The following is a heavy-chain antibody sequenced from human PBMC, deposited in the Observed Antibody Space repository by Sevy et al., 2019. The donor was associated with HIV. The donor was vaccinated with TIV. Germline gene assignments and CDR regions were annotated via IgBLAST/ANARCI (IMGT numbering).Heavy chain of an antibody. CDR1: SGSISSNTYY. CDR2: IYYTGST. J-gene: IGHJ5*02. D-gene: IGHD4-17*01. V-gene: IGHV4-39*01. CDR3: TRLVYGDYVNYFDP. Sequence: SETLSLTCTVSSGSISSNTYYWGWIRQPPGKGLEWIGTIYYTGSTYYCPSLKSRVSISEDTSKNQFSLKLISVTAADTAVYYCTRLVYGDYVNYFDPWGQGTLVTVSS.